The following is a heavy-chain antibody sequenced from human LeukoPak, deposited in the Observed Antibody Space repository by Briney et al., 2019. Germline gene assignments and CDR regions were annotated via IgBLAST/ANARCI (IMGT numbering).Heavy chain of an antibody. V-gene: IGHV4-59*08. CDR2: VYYRGTA. Sequence: SETLSLTCTVSGGSMRSYYWSWIRQPPGKGLELIGYVYYRGTANYNPSLESRVTILVDTSKNQFSLNLSSVTAADTAVYYCARTKSGWYYSDYWGQGTLVSVSS. CDR1: GGSMRSYY. CDR3: ARTKSGWYYSDY. J-gene: IGHJ4*02. D-gene: IGHD6-19*01.